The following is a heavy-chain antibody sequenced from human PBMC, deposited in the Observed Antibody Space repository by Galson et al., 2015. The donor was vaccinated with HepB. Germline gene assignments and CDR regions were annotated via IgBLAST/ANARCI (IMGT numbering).Heavy chain of an antibody. J-gene: IGHJ6*02. D-gene: IGHD2-15*01. CDR3: AKGVSGYHYYYYGMDV. CDR1: GFTFSSNA. V-gene: IGHV3-23*01. CDR2: ISGSGGST. Sequence: SLRLSCAASGFTFSSNAMSWVRQAPGKGLEWVSAISGSGGSTYYADSVKGRFTISRDNSKNTLYLQMSSLRAEDTAVYYCAKGVSGYHYYYYGMDVWGQGTTVTVSS.